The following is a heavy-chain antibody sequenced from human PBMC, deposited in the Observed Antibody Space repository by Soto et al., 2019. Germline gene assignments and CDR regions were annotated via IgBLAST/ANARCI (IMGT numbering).Heavy chain of an antibody. J-gene: IGHJ4*02. V-gene: IGHV1-69*02. CDR1: GGTFSSYT. D-gene: IGHD3-22*01. CDR3: ASGYYYDSSGLDY. Sequence: QVQLVQSGAEVKKPGSSVKVSCKASGGTFSSYTISWVRQAPGQGLEWMGRITPILGIANYAQKFQGRVTITADKSTSTAYMELSSLSSEDTAVYYCASGYYYDSSGLDYWGQGTLVTVSS. CDR2: ITPILGIA.